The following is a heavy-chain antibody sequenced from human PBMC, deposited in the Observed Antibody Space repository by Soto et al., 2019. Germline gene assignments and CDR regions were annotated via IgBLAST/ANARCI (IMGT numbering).Heavy chain of an antibody. J-gene: IGHJ5*02. V-gene: IGHV3-64D*09. D-gene: IGHD6-13*01. CDR3: VKPRSLSSSSNGFDP. CDR1: GFTFSSYA. Sequence: GGSLRLSCSASGFTFSSYAMHWVRQAPGKGLEYVSAISSNGGSTYYADSVKGRFTISRDNSKNTLYLQMSSLRAEDTAVYYCVKPRSLSSSSNGFDPWGQGTLVTVSS. CDR2: ISSNGGST.